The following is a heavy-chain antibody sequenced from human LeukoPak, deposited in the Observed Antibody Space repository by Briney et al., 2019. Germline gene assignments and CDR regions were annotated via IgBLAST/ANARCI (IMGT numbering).Heavy chain of an antibody. Sequence: SVKVSCKASGGTFSSYAISWVRQAPGQGLEWMGRIIPIFGTANYAQKFQGRVTITTDESTSTANMELSSLRSEDTAVYYCARDPTYYYDSSGYTPWGQGTLVTVSS. CDR1: GGTFSSYA. CDR3: ARDPTYYYDSSGYTP. CDR2: IIPIFGTA. V-gene: IGHV1-69*05. D-gene: IGHD3-22*01. J-gene: IGHJ5*02.